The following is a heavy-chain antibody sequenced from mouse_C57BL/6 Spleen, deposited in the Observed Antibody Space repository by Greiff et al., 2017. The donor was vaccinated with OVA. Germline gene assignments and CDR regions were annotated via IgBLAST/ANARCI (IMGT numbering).Heavy chain of an antibody. Sequence: EVQGVESGTVLARPGASVKMSCKTSGYTFTSYWMHWVKQRPGQGLEWIGAIYPGNSDTSYNQKFKGKAKLTAVTSASTAYMELSSLTNEDSAVYYCTATVAGGYYAMDYWGQGTSVTVSS. D-gene: IGHD1-1*01. CDR1: GYTFTSYW. CDR2: IYPGNSDT. CDR3: TATVAGGYYAMDY. J-gene: IGHJ4*01. V-gene: IGHV1-5*01.